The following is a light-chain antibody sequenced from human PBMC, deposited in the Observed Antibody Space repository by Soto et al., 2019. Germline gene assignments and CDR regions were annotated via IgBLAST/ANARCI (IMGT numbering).Light chain of an antibody. CDR3: QQSYTTPPYA. CDR2: AAS. J-gene: IGKJ2*01. V-gene: IGKV1-39*01. Sequence: IPMTQSPSSLSASVGDRVTITCRASQSIGNFLNWYQQRPGKAPKLLIYAASSLESGVPSRFTARPSGTEYTLANSSLQPEDSATYYCQQSYTTPPYAFGQGTKLEIK. CDR1: QSIGNF.